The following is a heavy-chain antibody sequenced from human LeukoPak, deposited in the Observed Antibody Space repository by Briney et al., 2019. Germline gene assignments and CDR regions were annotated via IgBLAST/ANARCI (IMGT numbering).Heavy chain of an antibody. CDR2: IKQDGSET. Sequence: GGSLRLSCAASGFTFSNHWMTWVRQAPGKGPEWVANIKQDGSETYYVDSVRGRFTISRDNAENSLFLQMNSLRAEDTAVYYCARRGGSSSRRSPIDYWGQGTLVTVSS. J-gene: IGHJ4*02. CDR1: GFTFSNHW. CDR3: ARRGGSSSRRSPIDY. D-gene: IGHD6-6*01. V-gene: IGHV3-7*01.